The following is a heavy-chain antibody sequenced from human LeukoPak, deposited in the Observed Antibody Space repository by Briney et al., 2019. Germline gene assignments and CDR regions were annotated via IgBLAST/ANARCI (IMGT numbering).Heavy chain of an antibody. CDR1: GFTVSSNY. CDR3: ARSGSGSYCLNY. Sequence: GGSLRLSCAASGFTVSSNYMSWVRQAPGKGLEWVSVIYSGGSTYYADSVKGRFTISRDNSKNTLYLQMNSLGAEDTAVYYCARSGSGSYCLNYWGQGTLVTVSS. V-gene: IGHV3-53*01. D-gene: IGHD3-10*01. J-gene: IGHJ4*02. CDR2: IYSGGST.